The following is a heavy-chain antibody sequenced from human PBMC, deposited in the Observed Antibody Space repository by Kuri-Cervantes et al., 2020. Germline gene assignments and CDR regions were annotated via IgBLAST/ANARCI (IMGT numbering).Heavy chain of an antibody. V-gene: IGHV1-18*01. J-gene: IGHJ5*02. CDR1: GYIFSDYG. D-gene: IGHD3-10*01. CDR3: ARWFGGRSHWFDP. Sequence: ALVKVSCKASGYIFSDYGISWVRQAPGQGLQWMGWIGGYSTNTQYAEKLQGRVTMTTDTSTNTAYMELRGLRSDDTAVYYCARWFGGRSHWFDPWGQGTLVTVSS. CDR2: IGGYSTNT.